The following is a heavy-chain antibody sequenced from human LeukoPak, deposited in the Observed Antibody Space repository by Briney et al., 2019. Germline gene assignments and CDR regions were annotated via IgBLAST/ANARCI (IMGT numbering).Heavy chain of an antibody. CDR2: IKEDGTVK. CDR1: GFTFSSYW. CDR3: AKDLDWNFDY. V-gene: IGHV3-7*03. Sequence: PGGSLRLSCAASGFTFSSYWMNWVRQAPGKGRECVANIKEDGTVKNYVDSVKGRFTISRDNAKNSLYLQLNSLRAEDTAVYHCAKDLDWNFDYWGQGTLVTVSS. J-gene: IGHJ4*02. D-gene: IGHD1-1*01.